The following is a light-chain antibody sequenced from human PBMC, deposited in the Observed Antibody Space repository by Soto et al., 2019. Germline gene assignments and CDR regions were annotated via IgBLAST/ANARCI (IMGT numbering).Light chain of an antibody. Sequence: EIVLTQTPGNLSLSPGERATLSCRASQSVSNSYSAWYQQKAGQAPRLLIYGASSRATGIPDRFSGSGSGTDFTLTISRLEPEDFAVYYCQQYGTSFLTFGGGTKVDIK. V-gene: IGKV3-20*01. CDR1: QSVSNSY. CDR2: GAS. CDR3: QQYGTSFLT. J-gene: IGKJ4*01.